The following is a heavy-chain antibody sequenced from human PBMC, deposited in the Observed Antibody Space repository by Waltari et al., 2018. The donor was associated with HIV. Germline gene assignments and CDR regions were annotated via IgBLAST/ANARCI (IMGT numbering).Heavy chain of an antibody. D-gene: IGHD1-26*01. Sequence: EVQLVESGGGLVQPGGSLKLSCAASGFTFSGSAMHWVRQASGKGLEWVGRIRSKANSYATAYAASVKGRFTISRDDSKNTAYLQMNSLKTEDTAVYYCTRQRQLQASPWYYGMDVWGQGTTVTVSS. CDR3: TRQRQLQASPWYYGMDV. CDR1: GFTFSGSA. J-gene: IGHJ6*02. V-gene: IGHV3-73*01. CDR2: IRSKANSYAT.